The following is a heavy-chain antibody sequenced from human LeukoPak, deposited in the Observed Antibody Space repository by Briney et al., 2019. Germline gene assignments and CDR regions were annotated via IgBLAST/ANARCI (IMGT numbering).Heavy chain of an antibody. Sequence: GGSLRLSCAASGFTFSSNAMSWVRQAPGKGLEWVSAISDSGGSTYYADSVKGRFTISRDNSMNTLYLQMNSLRAEDTAVYFCAKLIAVAGTDDYWGQGTLVTVSS. J-gene: IGHJ4*02. CDR2: ISDSGGST. D-gene: IGHD6-19*01. CDR3: AKLIAVAGTDDY. V-gene: IGHV3-23*01. CDR1: GFTFSSNA.